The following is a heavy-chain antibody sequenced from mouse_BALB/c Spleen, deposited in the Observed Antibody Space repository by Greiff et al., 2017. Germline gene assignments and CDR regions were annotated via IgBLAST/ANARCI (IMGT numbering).Heavy chain of an antibody. D-gene: IGHD2-14*01. CDR2: IWSGGST. J-gene: IGHJ4*01. CDR1: GFSLTSYG. Sequence: VQLVESGPGLVQPSQSLSITCTVSGFSLTSYGVHWVRQSPGKGLEWLGVIWSGGSTDYNAAFISRLSISKDNSNSQVFFKMNSLQADDTAIYYCARKYYRYDEDAMDYWGQGTSVTVSA. V-gene: IGHV2-4-1*01. CDR3: ARKYYRYDEDAMDY.